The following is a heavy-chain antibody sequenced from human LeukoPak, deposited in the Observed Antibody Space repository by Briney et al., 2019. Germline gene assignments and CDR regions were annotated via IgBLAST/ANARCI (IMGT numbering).Heavy chain of an antibody. CDR2: ISGSGGNT. D-gene: IGHD1-26*01. CDR3: AKVAVGSTTYFFSFDS. Sequence: GGSLRLSCAASGFTFSSYAMSWVRQAPGKGLEWVSAISGSGGNTYYADSVKGRFTISRDNSKNTLYLQMNSLRAEDTAVYYCAKVAVGSTTYFFSFDSWGQGTLVTVSS. V-gene: IGHV3-23*01. J-gene: IGHJ4*02. CDR1: GFTFSSYA.